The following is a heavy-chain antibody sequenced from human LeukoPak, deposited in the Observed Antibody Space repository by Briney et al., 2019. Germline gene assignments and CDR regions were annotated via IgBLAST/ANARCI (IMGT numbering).Heavy chain of an antibody. D-gene: IGHD6-6*01. J-gene: IGHJ4*02. Sequence: ASVKVSCKASGYTFTSYAMHWVRQAPGQRLEWMGWINAGNGNTKYSQKFQGRVTITADESTSTAYMELSSLRSEDTAVYYCARDGYSSSSFTPFDYWGQGTLVTVSS. CDR3: ARDGYSSSSFTPFDY. CDR2: INAGNGNT. CDR1: GYTFTSYA. V-gene: IGHV1-3*01.